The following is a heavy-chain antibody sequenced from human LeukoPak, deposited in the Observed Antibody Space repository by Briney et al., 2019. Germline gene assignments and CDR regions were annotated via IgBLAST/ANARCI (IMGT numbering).Heavy chain of an antibody. V-gene: IGHV3-23*01. CDR1: GFTFSSYA. CDR2: ISGSGGST. D-gene: IGHD5-24*01. CDR3: FKDRQRWLQWYFDY. J-gene: IGHJ4*02. Sequence: GGSLRLSCAASGFTFSSYAMSWVRQAPGKGLEWVSAISGSGGSTYYADSVKGRFTISRDNSKNTLYLQMNSLSAEDTAVYYCFKDRQRWLQWYFDYWGKGTLVTVSS.